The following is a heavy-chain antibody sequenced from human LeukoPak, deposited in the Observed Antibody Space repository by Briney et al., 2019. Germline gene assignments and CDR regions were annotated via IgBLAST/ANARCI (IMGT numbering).Heavy chain of an antibody. CDR3: AISTYSSSPS. Sequence: GSLRPLRSTSGIALNDHLMNWVRPGSGKGLEWVANINHDESKKYYVDSVEGRFTISRDNAKNSRYLQMNSLRAEDTAVYYCAISTYSSSPSWGQGTLVTVSS. V-gene: IGHV3-7*01. J-gene: IGHJ5*02. CDR1: GIALNDHL. D-gene: IGHD6-6*01. CDR2: INHDESKK.